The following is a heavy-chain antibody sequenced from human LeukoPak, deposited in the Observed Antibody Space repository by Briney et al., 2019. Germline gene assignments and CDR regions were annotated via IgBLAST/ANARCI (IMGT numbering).Heavy chain of an antibody. CDR2: FDPEDGET. D-gene: IGHD1-26*01. J-gene: IGHJ3*01. Sequence: GASVKVSCKVSGYTLTELSMHWVRQAPGKGLEWMGGFDPEDGETIYAQKFQGRVTMTEDTSTDTAYMELSSLRSEDTAVYYCATDTKWEPLEGAFDVWGQGTMVTVSS. CDR1: GYTLTELS. CDR3: ATDTKWEPLEGAFDV. V-gene: IGHV1-24*01.